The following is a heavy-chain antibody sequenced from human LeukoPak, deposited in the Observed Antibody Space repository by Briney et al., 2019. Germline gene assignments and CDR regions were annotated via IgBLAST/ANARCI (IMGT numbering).Heavy chain of an antibody. CDR1: GYTLTELS. Sequence: GASVTVSCKVSGYTLTELSMHWVRQAPGKGLEWMGGFDPEDGETIYAQKFQGRVTMTEDTSTDTAYMELSSLRSEDTAVYYCATESSGSYSFDYWGQGTLVTVSS. D-gene: IGHD1-26*01. CDR3: ATESSGSYSFDY. J-gene: IGHJ4*02. CDR2: FDPEDGET. V-gene: IGHV1-24*01.